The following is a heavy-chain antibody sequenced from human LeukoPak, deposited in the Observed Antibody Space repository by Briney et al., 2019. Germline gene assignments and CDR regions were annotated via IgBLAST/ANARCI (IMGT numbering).Heavy chain of an antibody. V-gene: IGHV3-23*01. Sequence: GGSPRLSCAASGFTFSSYAMSWVRQAPGKGLKWVSTINDNGAGTYYADSVKGRFTISRDNSYNTVSLQMNSLRDEDTGVYYCAKLQSDGLRTYYGMDVWGQGTTVTVSS. CDR3: AKLQSDGLRTYYGMDV. CDR2: INDNGAGT. CDR1: GFTFSSYA. D-gene: IGHD4-17*01. J-gene: IGHJ6*02.